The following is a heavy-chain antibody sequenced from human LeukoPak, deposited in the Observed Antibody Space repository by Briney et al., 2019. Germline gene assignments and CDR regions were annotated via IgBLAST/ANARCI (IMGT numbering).Heavy chain of an antibody. V-gene: IGHV3-30*03. CDR3: VRGSGYLYYYYYGMDV. D-gene: IGHD3-3*01. Sequence: GRSLRLSCAASGFTFSSYGMHWVRQAPGKGLEWVAVISYDGSNNYYADSVKGRFTISRDNSKNTLYLQMNSPRAEDTAVYYCVRGSGYLYYYYYGMDVWGQGTTVTVSS. CDR1: GFTFSSYG. J-gene: IGHJ6*02. CDR2: ISYDGSNN.